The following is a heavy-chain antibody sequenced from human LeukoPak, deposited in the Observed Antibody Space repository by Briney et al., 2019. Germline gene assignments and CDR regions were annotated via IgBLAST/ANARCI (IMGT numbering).Heavy chain of an antibody. Sequence: SETLSLTCTVSGYSISSGYYWGWIRQPPGKGLEWIGSIYHSGSTYYNPSLKSRVTISVDTSKNQFSLKLSSVTAADTAVYYCARGKTPTSYYDFWSGYPSSFDYWGQGTLVTVSS. CDR3: ARGKTPTSYYDFWSGYPSSFDY. J-gene: IGHJ4*02. D-gene: IGHD3-3*01. V-gene: IGHV4-38-2*02. CDR2: IYHSGST. CDR1: GYSISSGYY.